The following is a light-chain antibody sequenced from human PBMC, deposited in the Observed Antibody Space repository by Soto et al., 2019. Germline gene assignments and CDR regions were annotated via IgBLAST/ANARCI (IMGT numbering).Light chain of an antibody. Sequence: QTVVTQEPSFSVSPGRTVTLTCGLSSGSVSTSYNPSWYQQTPGQAPRTLIYNTNTRSSGVPDRFSGSILGNKAALTITGAQADDEADYYCVLYMGGGVWVFGGGTKVTVL. CDR2: NTN. CDR3: VLYMGGGVWV. J-gene: IGLJ3*02. CDR1: SGSVSTSYN. V-gene: IGLV8-61*01.